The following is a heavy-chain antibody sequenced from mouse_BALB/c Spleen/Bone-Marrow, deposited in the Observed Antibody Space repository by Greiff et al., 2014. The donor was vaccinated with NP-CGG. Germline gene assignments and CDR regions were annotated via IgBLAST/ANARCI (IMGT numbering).Heavy chain of an antibody. V-gene: IGHV14-3*02. CDR1: GFNIKDTY. CDR3: ARWLLPYGLDY. J-gene: IGHJ4*01. Sequence: VQLKESGAELVKPGASVKLSCTASGFNIKDTYMHWVKQRPGQGLEWIGRIDPANGNTKYDPKFQGKATITADTSSNTAYLQLSSLTSEDTAVYYCARWLLPYGLDYWGQGTSVTVSS. D-gene: IGHD2-3*01. CDR2: IDPANGNT.